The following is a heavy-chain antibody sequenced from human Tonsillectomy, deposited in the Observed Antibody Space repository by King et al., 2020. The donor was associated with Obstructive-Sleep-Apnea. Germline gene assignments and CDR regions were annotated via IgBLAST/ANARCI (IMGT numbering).Heavy chain of an antibody. CDR2: IYYSGSA. Sequence: VQLQESGPGLVKPSQTLSLTCTVSGGFISSGGYYWSWVRQHPGKGLEWIGYIYYSGSAYFNPSLKRRVTISVDTSKNQFSLKLSSVTAADTAVYYCATSPGYYYGMDVWGQGTTVTVSS. CDR1: GGFISSGGYY. V-gene: IGHV4-31*03. J-gene: IGHJ6*02. CDR3: ATSPGYYYGMDV.